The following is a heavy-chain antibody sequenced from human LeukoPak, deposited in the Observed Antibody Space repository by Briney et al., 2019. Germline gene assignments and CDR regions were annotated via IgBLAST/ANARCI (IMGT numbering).Heavy chain of an antibody. CDR3: ARESTLGPRDAFDI. J-gene: IGHJ3*02. CDR1: GGSFSSYY. Sequence: SETLSLTCTVSGGSFSSYYWSWIRQPPGKGLEWIGYIYYSGSTNYNPSLKSRVTISVDTSKNQFSLKLSSVTAADTAVYYCARESTLGPRDAFDIWGQGTMVTVSS. CDR2: IYYSGST. V-gene: IGHV4-59*01.